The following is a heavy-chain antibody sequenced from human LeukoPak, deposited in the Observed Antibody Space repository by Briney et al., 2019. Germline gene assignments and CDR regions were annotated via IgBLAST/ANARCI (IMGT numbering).Heavy chain of an antibody. V-gene: IGHV3-30*02. Sequence: GSLRPLREMSGFPLSAFRLHLVRQFPGKGLEWVAFVRYDGRDKFYADSVKGRFIVSKGNSRTTLQLQMNSLRSEDTAVYFCARGGARDIWYFAYWGQGIRVTVSS. CDR1: GFPLSAFR. D-gene: IGHD2-21*01. CDR3: ARGGARDIWYFAY. J-gene: IGHJ4*02. CDR2: VRYDGRDK.